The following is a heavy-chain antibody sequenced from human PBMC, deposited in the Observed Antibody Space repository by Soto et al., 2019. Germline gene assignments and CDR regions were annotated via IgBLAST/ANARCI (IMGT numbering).Heavy chain of an antibody. Sequence: PSQTLSLTCTVSAGSLVIYYCIWNRQPRGKGLEWIGYIYYSGSTNYKPSFKSQVTISVDASKMKFSLKLSSMLAADAAVYDCARNPPAPDSWGQGTLVTVSS. CDR2: IYYSGST. CDR3: ARNPPAPDS. J-gene: IGHJ4*02. CDR1: AGSLVIYY. V-gene: IGHV4-59*08. D-gene: IGHD2-2*01.